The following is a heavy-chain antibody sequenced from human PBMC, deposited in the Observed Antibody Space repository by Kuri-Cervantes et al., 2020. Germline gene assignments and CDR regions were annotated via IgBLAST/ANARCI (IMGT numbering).Heavy chain of an antibody. D-gene: IGHD3-3*01. CDR2: INDGGIT. Sequence: GSLRLSCPASGFTFSSYAMHWVRQSPGKGLEWIGEINDGGITKYNPSLKSRVTFLIDTSKMQISLKVMSVTATDTAVYYCAGRYYTNWGLDYWGQGTLVTVSS. V-gene: IGHV4-34*08. J-gene: IGHJ4*02. CDR1: GFTFSSYA. CDR3: AGRYYTNWGLDY.